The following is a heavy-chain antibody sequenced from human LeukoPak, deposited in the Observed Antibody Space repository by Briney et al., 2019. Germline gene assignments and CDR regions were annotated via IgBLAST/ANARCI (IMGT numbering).Heavy chain of an antibody. D-gene: IGHD6-6*01. V-gene: IGHV3-23*01. CDR3: ASGSWQLAEEVY. Sequence: GGTLRLSCTASGFTFSSYGVSWVRQAPGKGLECVSGISGSGGTTYYADSVKGRFTISRDNSKNTLYLQMNSLRAEDTAVYYCASGSWQLAEEVYWGQGTLVTVSS. J-gene: IGHJ4*02. CDR2: ISGSGGTT. CDR1: GFTFSSYG.